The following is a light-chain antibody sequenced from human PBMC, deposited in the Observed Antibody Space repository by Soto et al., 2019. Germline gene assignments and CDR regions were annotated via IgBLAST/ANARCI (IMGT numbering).Light chain of an antibody. CDR3: MQPLHIPIT. V-gene: IGKV2-28*01. Sequence: DIVMTQSPLSLPVTPGEPASISCRSSQSLLHSNGYNYLDWYLQKPGQSPQLLIYLGSYRASGVPDRFSGSGSGTDFTLRISRVEAEDIGVYYCMQPLHIPITFGQGTRLEIK. CDR1: QSLLHSNGYNY. CDR2: LGS. J-gene: IGKJ5*01.